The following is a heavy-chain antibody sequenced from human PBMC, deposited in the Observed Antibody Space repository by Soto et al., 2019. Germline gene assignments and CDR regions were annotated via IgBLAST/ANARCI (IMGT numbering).Heavy chain of an antibody. CDR3: ARDLSDSYGMDV. CDR1: GGTFSSYA. Sequence: GASVKVSCKASGGTFSSYAISWVRQAPGQGLEWMGGIIPIFGTANYAQKFQGRVTITADESTSTAYMELSSLRSEDTAVYYCARDLSDSYGMDVWGQGTTVTVSS. V-gene: IGHV1-69*13. J-gene: IGHJ6*02. D-gene: IGHD3-22*01. CDR2: IIPIFGTA.